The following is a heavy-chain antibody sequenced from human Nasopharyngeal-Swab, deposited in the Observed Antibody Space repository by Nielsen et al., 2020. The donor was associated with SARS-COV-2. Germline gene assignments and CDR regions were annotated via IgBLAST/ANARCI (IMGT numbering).Heavy chain of an antibody. J-gene: IGHJ4*02. CDR2: ISHDGRT. V-gene: IGHV4-39*01. D-gene: IGHD3-10*01. CDR1: GGSVRDTSSA. CDR3: ARQLSGNYQAYFDY. Sequence: SETLSLTCAVSGGSVRDTSSAWGWIRQPPGKGLEWIATISHDGRTFYNPSLQSLVTISVDTSKNQFSLKLVSVTDAETSVYYCARQLSGNYQAYFDYWGQGSLAAVSS.